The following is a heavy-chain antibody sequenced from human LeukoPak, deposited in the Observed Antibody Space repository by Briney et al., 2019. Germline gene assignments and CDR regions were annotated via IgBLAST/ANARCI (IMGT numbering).Heavy chain of an antibody. D-gene: IGHD2-15*01. Sequence: PSETLSLTCTVSGGSISSSSYYWGWIRQPPGKGLEWIGSIYYSGSTYYNPSLKSRVTISVDTSKNQFSLKLSSVTAADTAVYYCARGGDIVVVVAAFDYWGQGTLVTVSS. V-gene: IGHV4-39*01. CDR2: IYYSGST. CDR1: GGSISSSSYY. J-gene: IGHJ4*02. CDR3: ARGGDIVVVVAAFDY.